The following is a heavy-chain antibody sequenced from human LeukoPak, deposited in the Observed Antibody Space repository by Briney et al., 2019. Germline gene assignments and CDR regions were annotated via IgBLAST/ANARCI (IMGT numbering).Heavy chain of an antibody. CDR1: GGSFSGYH. V-gene: IGHV4-34*01. D-gene: IGHD6-6*01. Sequence: PSETLSLTCAVYGGSFSGYHWSWIRQPPGKGLEWIGEINHSGSTNYNPSLKSRVTISVDTSKNQFSLKLSSVTAADTAVYYCARGLKAARPFDYWGQGTLVTVSS. J-gene: IGHJ4*02. CDR2: INHSGST. CDR3: ARGLKAARPFDY.